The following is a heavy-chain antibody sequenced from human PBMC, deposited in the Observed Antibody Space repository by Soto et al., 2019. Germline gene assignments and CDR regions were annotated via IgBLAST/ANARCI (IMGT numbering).Heavy chain of an antibody. V-gene: IGHV4-39*01. Sequence: PSETLSLTCTVSGGSISSSSYYWGWIRQPPGKGLEWIGSIYYSGSTYYNPSLKSRVTISVDTSKNQFSLKLSSVTAADTAVYYCARRRSSGWYWFDPWGQGTLVPVSS. J-gene: IGHJ5*02. D-gene: IGHD6-19*01. CDR3: ARRRSSGWYWFDP. CDR2: IYYSGST. CDR1: GGSISSSSYY.